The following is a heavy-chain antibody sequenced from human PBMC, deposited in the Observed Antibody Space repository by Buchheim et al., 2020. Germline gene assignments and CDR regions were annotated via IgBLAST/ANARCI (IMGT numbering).Heavy chain of an antibody. J-gene: IGHJ6*02. CDR1: GFTFSSYG. CDR2: ISYDGSNK. D-gene: IGHD2-15*01. Sequence: QVQLVESGGGVVQPGRSLRLSCAASGFTFSSYGMHWVRQAPGKGLEWVAVISYDGSNKYYADSVKGRFTISRDNSKNTLYLQMNSLRAEDTAVYYCAKDLIVVVVAAKRAINYGMDVWGQGTT. CDR3: AKDLIVVVVAAKRAINYGMDV. V-gene: IGHV3-30*18.